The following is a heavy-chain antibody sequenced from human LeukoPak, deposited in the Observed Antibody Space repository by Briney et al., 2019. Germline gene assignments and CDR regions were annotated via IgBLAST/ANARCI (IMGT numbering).Heavy chain of an antibody. CDR3: ARDVDSSGPLGY. CDR1: GFTFSSYG. J-gene: IGHJ4*02. CDR2: IWYDGSNK. D-gene: IGHD6-19*01. V-gene: IGHV3-33*01. Sequence: PGRSLRLSCAASGFTFSSYGTHWVRQAPGKGLEWVAVIWYDGSNKYYADSVKGRFTISRDNSKNTLYLQMNSLRAEDTAVYYCARDVDSSGPLGYWGQGTLVTVSS.